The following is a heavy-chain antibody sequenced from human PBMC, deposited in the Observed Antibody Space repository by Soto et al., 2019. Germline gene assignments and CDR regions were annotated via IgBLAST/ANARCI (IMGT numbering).Heavy chain of an antibody. CDR3: ATMVRGSKIDYYYYMDV. CDR1: GYTFTNHG. Sequence: QVELVQSGVEVKKPGASVKVSCKASGYTFTNHGLSWVRQAPGQGLEWMGWISASNGDTNYAQKFLGRVTVTTDTSTSTGYMELRSLKSVDTAVYYCATMVRGSKIDYYYYMDVWGKGTTVIGSS. D-gene: IGHD3-10*01. J-gene: IGHJ6*03. V-gene: IGHV1-18*04. CDR2: ISASNGDT.